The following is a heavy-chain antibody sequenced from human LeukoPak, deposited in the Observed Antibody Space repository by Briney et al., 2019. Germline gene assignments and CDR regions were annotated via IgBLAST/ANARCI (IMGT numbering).Heavy chain of an antibody. CDR3: ASDRTGSHEDIDY. CDR2: ISTSGSAI. V-gene: IGHV3-48*03. CDR1: GFTFSSYE. D-gene: IGHD1-1*01. J-gene: IGHJ4*01. Sequence: GGSLRLSCAASGFTFSSYEMNWVRQAPGKGLEWVSYISTSGSAIYCADSVKGRFTISRDNAKNSLFLQMNSLRAADTAVYYYASDRTGSHEDIDYWGQGTPVTVSS.